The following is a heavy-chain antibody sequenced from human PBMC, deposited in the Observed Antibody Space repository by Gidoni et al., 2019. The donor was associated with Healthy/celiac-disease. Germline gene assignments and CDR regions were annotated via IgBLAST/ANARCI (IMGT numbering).Heavy chain of an antibody. J-gene: IGHJ6*02. CDR2: IWYDGSNK. CDR1: GFTFRSYG. Sequence: VQLVESGGGVVQPGRSLRPPWAASGFTFRSYGMHWVRQAPGKGLEWVAVIWYDGSNKYYADSVKGRFTISRDNSKNTLYLQMNSLRAEDTAVYYCAREGGTTVTADYYYYGMDVWGQGTTVTVSS. V-gene: IGHV3-33*01. D-gene: IGHD4-4*01. CDR3: AREGGTTVTADYYYYGMDV.